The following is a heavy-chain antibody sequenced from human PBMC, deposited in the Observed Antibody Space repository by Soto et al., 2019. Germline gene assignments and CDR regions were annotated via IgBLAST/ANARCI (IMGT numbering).Heavy chain of an antibody. D-gene: IGHD3-10*01. CDR2: IYYSGST. J-gene: IGHJ6*02. CDR3: ARDRGKDYYGSGSYYNEAHYYGMDV. V-gene: IGHV4-31*03. Sequence: QVQLQESGPGLVKPSQTLSLTCTVSGGSISSGGYYWSWIRQHPGKGLEWIGYIYYSGSTYYNPSLKSRVTISVDTSKNQFSLKLSSVTAADTAVYYCARDRGKDYYGSGSYYNEAHYYGMDVWGQGTTVTVSS. CDR1: GGSISSGGYY.